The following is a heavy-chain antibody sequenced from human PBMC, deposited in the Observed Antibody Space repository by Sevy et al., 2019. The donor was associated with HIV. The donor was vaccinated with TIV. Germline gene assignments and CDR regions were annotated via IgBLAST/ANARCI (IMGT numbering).Heavy chain of an antibody. V-gene: IGHV1-69*13. CDR3: AREDKQWLVPRWFDP. D-gene: IGHD6-19*01. CDR2: IIPIFGTA. CDR1: GYTFNNFG. J-gene: IGHJ5*02. Sequence: ASVKVSCKASGYTFNNFGISWVRQAPGQGLEWMGGIIPIFGTANYAQKFQGRVTITADESTSTAYMELSSLRSEDTAVYYCAREDKQWLVPRWFDPWGQGTLVTVSS.